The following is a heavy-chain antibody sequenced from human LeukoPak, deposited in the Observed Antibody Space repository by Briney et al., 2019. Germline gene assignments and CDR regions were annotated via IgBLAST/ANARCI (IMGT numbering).Heavy chain of an antibody. D-gene: IGHD6-13*01. CDR1: GFTFSSYS. CDR3: ARDPGPGIAAARKLKHFDY. CDR2: ISSSSSYI. Sequence: GGSLRLSCAASGFTFSSYSMNWVRQAPGKGLEWVSSISSSSSYIYYADSVKGRFTISRDNAKNSLYLQMNSLRAEDTAVYYCARDPGPGIAAARKLKHFDYWGQGTLVTVSS. J-gene: IGHJ4*02. V-gene: IGHV3-21*01.